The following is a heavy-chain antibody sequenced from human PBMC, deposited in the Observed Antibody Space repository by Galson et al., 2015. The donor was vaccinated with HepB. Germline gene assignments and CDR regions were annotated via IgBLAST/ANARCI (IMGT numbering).Heavy chain of an antibody. D-gene: IGHD2-21*01. J-gene: IGHJ4*02. CDR3: ARGIPHLEY. CDR2: IHYGGIT. CDR1: GDSINSGTYY. Sequence: SETLSLTCSVSGDSINSGTYYWGWIRQSPGKGLEWIGDIHYGGITYNSPSLKSRVTISVDTSKNLFSLRLSSVTAADSAVYYCARGIPHLEYWGQGALVTVSS. V-gene: IGHV4-39*01.